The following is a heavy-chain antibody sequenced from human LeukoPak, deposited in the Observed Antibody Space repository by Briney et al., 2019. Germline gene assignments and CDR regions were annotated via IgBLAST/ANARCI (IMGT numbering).Heavy chain of an antibody. CDR1: GFTFSSYA. Sequence: GGSLRLSCAASGFTFSSYAMSWVRQAPGKGLEWVSAISGSGGSTYYADSVKGRFTISRDNSKNTLYLQMNSLRAEDTAVYYCAKGAWSAYPYYYYMDVWDKGTTVTVSS. J-gene: IGHJ6*03. CDR3: AKGAWSAYPYYYYMDV. CDR2: ISGSGGST. D-gene: IGHD3-3*01. V-gene: IGHV3-23*01.